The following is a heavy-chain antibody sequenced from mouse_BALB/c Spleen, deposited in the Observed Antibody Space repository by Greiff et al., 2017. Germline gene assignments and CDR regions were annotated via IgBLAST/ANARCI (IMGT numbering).Heavy chain of an antibody. CDR1: GYSITSDYA. CDR3: ASPYPRRFAY. V-gene: IGHV3-2*02. Sequence: EVKVEESGPGLVKPSQSLSLTCTVTGYSITSDYAWNWIRQFPGNKLEWMGYISYSGSTSYNPSLKSRISITRDTSKNQFFLQLNSVTTEDTATYYCASPYPRRFAYWGQGTLVTVSA. D-gene: IGHD2-10*01. CDR2: ISYSGST. J-gene: IGHJ3*01.